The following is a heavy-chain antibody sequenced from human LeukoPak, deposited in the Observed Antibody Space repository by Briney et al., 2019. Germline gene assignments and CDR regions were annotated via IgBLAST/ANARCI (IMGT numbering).Heavy chain of an antibody. J-gene: IGHJ4*02. CDR3: ARETCSLGELLSDY. D-gene: IGHD3-10*01. Sequence: PSETLSLTCTVSGGSISSYYWSWIRQPAGKGLEWIGRIYTSGSTNYNPSLKSRVTMSVDTSKNQFSLKLSSVTAADTAVYYCARETCSLGELLSDYWGQGTLVTVSS. CDR1: GGSISSYY. V-gene: IGHV4-4*07. CDR2: IYTSGST.